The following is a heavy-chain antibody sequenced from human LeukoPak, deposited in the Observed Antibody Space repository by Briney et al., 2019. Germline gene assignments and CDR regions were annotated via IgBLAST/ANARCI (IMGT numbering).Heavy chain of an antibody. CDR3: AKDLDYYDSSGSLGFNY. D-gene: IGHD3-22*01. Sequence: GGSLRLSCAASGFTFSRYGMHWVRQAPGKGREGVAVIWYDGSNKYYADSLKGRFHIPRDNSKNTLYLQMNSLRAEDTAVYYCAKDLDYYDSSGSLGFNYWGQGTLVTVPS. CDR1: GFTFSRYG. J-gene: IGHJ4*02. CDR2: IWYDGSNK. V-gene: IGHV3-33*06.